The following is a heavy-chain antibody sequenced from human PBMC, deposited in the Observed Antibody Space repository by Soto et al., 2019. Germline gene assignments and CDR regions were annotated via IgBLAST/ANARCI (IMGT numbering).Heavy chain of an antibody. J-gene: IGHJ6*02. D-gene: IGHD2-2*01. CDR2: ISYDGSNK. CDR3: ARSKGEGYCSSTSCYPYYYYYGMDV. V-gene: IGHV3-30-3*01. CDR1: GFTFSSYA. Sequence: PGGSLRLSCAASGFTFSSYAMHWVRQAPGKGLEWVAVISYDGSNKYYADSVKGRFTISRDNSKNTLYLQVNSLRAEDTAVYYCARSKGEGYCSSTSCYPYYYYYGMDVWGQGTTVTVSS.